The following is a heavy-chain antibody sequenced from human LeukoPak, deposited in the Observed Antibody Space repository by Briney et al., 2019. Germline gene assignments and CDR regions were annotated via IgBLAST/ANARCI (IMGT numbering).Heavy chain of an antibody. V-gene: IGHV4-34*01. D-gene: IGHD6-13*01. Sequence: SETLSLTCGVNGGSFSGYYWNWIRQTPGKGLEWIGEINHSGSTNYNPSLKRRVTISVDTSQKQFSLRLTSVTAADTAVYYCARGRYLTTLGGAAAGFLDSWGQGTLVTVSS. CDR2: INHSGST. J-gene: IGHJ4*02. CDR1: GGSFSGYY. CDR3: ARGRYLTTLGGAAAGFLDS.